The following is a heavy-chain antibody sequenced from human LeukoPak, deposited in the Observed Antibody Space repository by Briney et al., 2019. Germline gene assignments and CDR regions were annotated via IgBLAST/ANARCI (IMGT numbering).Heavy chain of an antibody. D-gene: IGHD2-15*01. Sequence: ASVKVSCKASGYTFTTYAINWVGQAPGQGLEYMGWIRTNTGSPTYAQGFTGRFVFSLDTSVNTAYLQISSLKAEDTAVYYCAKDLDSAAFDIWGQGTMVTVSS. CDR3: AKDLDSAAFDI. CDR2: IRTNTGSP. CDR1: GYTFTTYA. J-gene: IGHJ3*02. V-gene: IGHV7-4-1*02.